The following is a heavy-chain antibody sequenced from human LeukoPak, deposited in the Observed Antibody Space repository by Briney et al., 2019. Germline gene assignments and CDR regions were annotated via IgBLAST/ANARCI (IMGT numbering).Heavy chain of an antibody. CDR2: INVYNGNT. CDR1: GYTFTSYG. CDR3: ATAGRRTTVVTNDAFDI. V-gene: IGHV1-18*01. Sequence: ASVKVSCKASGYTFTSYGINWVRQAPGQGLEWTGWINVYNGNTNNAQKLQGRVTMTTDTSTSTAYMELRSLRSDDTAVYYCATAGRRTTVVTNDAFDIWGQGTMVTVSS. J-gene: IGHJ3*02. D-gene: IGHD4-23*01.